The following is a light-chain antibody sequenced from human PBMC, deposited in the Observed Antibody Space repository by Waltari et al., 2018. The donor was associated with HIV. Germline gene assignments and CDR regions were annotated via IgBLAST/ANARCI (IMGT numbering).Light chain of an antibody. CDR3: QSYDTSLSAVV. CDR2: DNN. V-gene: IGLV1-40*01. Sequence: QSVVTQPPSVSGAPGQRITIPCSWSSSNLGAGYVVHWYQQLPGTAPKVIIYDNNKRPSGVPDRFSGSKSGTSASLAITGLQAEDEAEYYCQSYDTSLSAVVFGGGTTLTVL. J-gene: IGLJ3*02. CDR1: SSNLGAGYV.